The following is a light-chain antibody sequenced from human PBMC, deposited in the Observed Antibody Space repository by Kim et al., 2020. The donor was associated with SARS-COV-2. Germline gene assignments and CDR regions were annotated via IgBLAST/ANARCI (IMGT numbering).Light chain of an antibody. CDR2: GAS. J-gene: IGKJ4*01. CDR1: QSVSSN. CDR3: QQYNNWPPLT. V-gene: IGKV3-15*01. Sequence: EIVMTQSPATLSVSPGERATLSCRASQSVSSNLAWYQQKPGQAPRLLIYGASTRATGIPARFGGSGSGTEFTLTISSLQSEDFAVYYCQQYNNWPPLTFGGVTKVDIK.